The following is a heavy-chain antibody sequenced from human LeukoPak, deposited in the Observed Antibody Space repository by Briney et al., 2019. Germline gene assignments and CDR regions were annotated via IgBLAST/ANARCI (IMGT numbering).Heavy chain of an antibody. CDR2: ISYDGSNK. D-gene: IGHD6-13*01. CDR1: GFTFSSYG. J-gene: IGHJ5*02. CDR3: AKDPRIAAAGTWVAWFDP. V-gene: IGHV3-30*18. Sequence: PGRSLRLSCAASGFTFSSYGMHWVRQAPGKGLEWVAVISYDGSNKYYADSVKGRFTISRDNSKNTLYLRMNSLRAEDTAVYYCAKDPRIAAAGTWVAWFDPWGQGTLVTVSS.